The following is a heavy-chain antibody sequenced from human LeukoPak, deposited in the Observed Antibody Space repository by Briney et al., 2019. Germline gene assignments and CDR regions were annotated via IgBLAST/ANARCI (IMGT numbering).Heavy chain of an antibody. CDR2: ISTYIGNT. V-gene: IGHV1-18*01. D-gene: IGHD4-23*01. CDR1: GYTFTNYG. J-gene: IGHJ3*02. Sequence: ASVKVSCKASGYTFTNYGINWVRQAPGQVLEWMGWISTYIGNTNYAQKLQGRVTMTTDTSTSTAYMEPRSLRSDDTAVYYCARVRDYGGNSDAFDIWGQGTMVTVSS. CDR3: ARVRDYGGNSDAFDI.